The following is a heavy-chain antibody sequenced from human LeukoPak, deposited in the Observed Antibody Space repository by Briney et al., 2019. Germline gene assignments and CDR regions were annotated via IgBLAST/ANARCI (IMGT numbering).Heavy chain of an antibody. D-gene: IGHD3-9*01. CDR1: GYTFTSYD. CDR3: ARGGRDDILTGYPPWAYYYYYYYMDV. CDR2: MNPNSGNT. V-gene: IGHV1-8*03. J-gene: IGHJ6*03. Sequence: GASVKVSCKASGYTFTSYDINWVRQATGQGLEWMGWMNPNSGNTGYAQKFQGRVTITRNTSISTAYMELSSLRSEDTAVYYCARGGRDDILTGYPPWAYYYYYYYMDVWGKGTTVTVSS.